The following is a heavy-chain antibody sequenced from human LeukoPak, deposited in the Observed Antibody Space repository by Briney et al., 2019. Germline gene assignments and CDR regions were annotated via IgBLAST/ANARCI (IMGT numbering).Heavy chain of an antibody. CDR1: GGSISGSPYY. D-gene: IGHD3/OR15-3a*01. Sequence: SETLSLTCIVSGGSISGSPYYWNWIRQPPGKGLEWIGSIYYTGSTYYNPSLKTRVSISVDTSRNHFSLKLSSVTAADTAVYYCARQTGSGLFILPGGQGTLVTVSS. CDR3: ARQTGSGLFILP. J-gene: IGHJ4*02. V-gene: IGHV4-39*07. CDR2: IYYTGST.